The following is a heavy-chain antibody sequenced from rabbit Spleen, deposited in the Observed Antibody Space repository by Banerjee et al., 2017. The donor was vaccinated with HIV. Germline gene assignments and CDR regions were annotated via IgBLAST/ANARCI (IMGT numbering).Heavy chain of an antibody. D-gene: IGHD4-2*01. Sequence: QEQLEEYGGDLVQPEGSLTLTCKASGFSFSNKAVMCWVRQAPGKGLEWIACINAVTGKAVYASWAKGRFTFSKTSSTTVTLQMTSLTDADTATYFCARDLAGGIGWNFSLWGPGTLVTVS. J-gene: IGHJ4*01. V-gene: IGHV1S45*01. CDR2: INAVTGKA. CDR1: GFSFSNKAV. CDR3: ARDLAGGIGWNFSL.